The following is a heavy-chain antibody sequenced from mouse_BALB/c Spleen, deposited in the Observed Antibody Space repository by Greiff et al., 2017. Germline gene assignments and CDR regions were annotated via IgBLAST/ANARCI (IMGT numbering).Heavy chain of an antibody. CDR3: ARGDYDDGGYYFDY. J-gene: IGHJ2*01. Sequence: EVQRVESGGGLVQPGGSRKLSCAASGFTFSSFGMHWVRQAPEKGLEWVAYISSGSSTIYYADTVKGRFTISRDNPKNTLFLQMTSLRSEDTAMYYCARGDYDDGGYYFDYWGQGTTLTVSS. D-gene: IGHD2-4*01. CDR2: ISSGSSTI. CDR1: GFTFSSFG. V-gene: IGHV5-17*02.